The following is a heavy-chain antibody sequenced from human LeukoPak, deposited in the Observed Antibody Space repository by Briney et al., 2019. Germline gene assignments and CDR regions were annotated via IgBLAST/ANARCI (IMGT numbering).Heavy chain of an antibody. J-gene: IGHJ5*02. CDR2: INPSSGGT. D-gene: IGHD6-19*01. Sequence: ASVKVSCKASGYTFTGYYMHWVRQAPGQGLEWMGWINPSSGGTNYAQKFQGRVTMTRDTSISTAYMELSRLRSDDTAVYYCAASVAGNNWFDPWGQGTLVTVSS. V-gene: IGHV1-2*02. CDR1: GYTFTGYY. CDR3: AASVAGNNWFDP.